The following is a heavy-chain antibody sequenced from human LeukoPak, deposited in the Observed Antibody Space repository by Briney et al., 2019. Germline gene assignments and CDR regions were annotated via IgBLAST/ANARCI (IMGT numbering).Heavy chain of an antibody. Sequence: SETLPLTCTVSGGSISSSSYYWGWIRQPPGKGLEWIGSIYYSGSTYYNPSLKSRVTISVDTSKNQFSLKLSSVTAADTAVYYCASRTFGVVDYWGQGTLVTVSS. D-gene: IGHD3-3*01. CDR2: IYYSGST. J-gene: IGHJ4*02. V-gene: IGHV4-39*01. CDR3: ASRTFGVVDY. CDR1: GGSISSSSYY.